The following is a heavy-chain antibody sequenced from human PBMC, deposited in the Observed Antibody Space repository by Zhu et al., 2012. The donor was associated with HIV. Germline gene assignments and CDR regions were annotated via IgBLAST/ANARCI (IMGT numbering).Heavy chain of an antibody. CDR1: GYTFTSYD. D-gene: IGHD3-10*01. CDR2: MNPKRGNT. V-gene: IGHV1-8*01. J-gene: IGHJ5*02. CDR3: ARGRHYYGSGSYYDSANWFDP. Sequence: QVQLVQPGAEVRKPGASVKVSCKASGYTFTSYDINWVRQATGQGLEWMGWMNPKRGNTGYAQKFQGRVTFTRSTSISTAYMELSSLKSEDTAVYYCARGRHYYGSGSYYDSANWFDPGAREPWSPSPQ.